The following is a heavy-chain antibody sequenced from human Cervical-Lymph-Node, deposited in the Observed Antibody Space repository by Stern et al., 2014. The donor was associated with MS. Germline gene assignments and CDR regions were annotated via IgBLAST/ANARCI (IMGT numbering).Heavy chain of an antibody. Sequence: VQLVQSGGGVVQPGGSLRLSCAGSGVTFSTSAMHWVRQAPGKGLEWLALISYDGNSKHYGDSVKGRFTISRDESKNTLFLEMNSLRAEDTAVYYCAKDIRDIVDWYYGMDVWGQGTTVTVSS. CDR1: GVTFSTSA. CDR3: AKDIRDIVDWYYGMDV. V-gene: IGHV3-30-3*02. D-gene: IGHD2-15*01. CDR2: ISYDGNSK. J-gene: IGHJ6*02.